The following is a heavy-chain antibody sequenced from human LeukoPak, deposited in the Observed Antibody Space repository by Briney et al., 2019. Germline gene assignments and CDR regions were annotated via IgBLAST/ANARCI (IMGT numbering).Heavy chain of an antibody. CDR1: GFTFSSYG. J-gene: IGHJ4*02. CDR3: ANGGPAAPYFDY. CDR2: IRYDGSNK. Sequence: PGGSLRLSCAASGFTFSSYGMHWVRKAPGKGLEWVAFIRYDGSNKYYADSVKGRFTISRDNSKNTLYLQMNSLRAEDMAVYYCANGGPAAPYFDYWGQGTLVTVSS. D-gene: IGHD2-2*01. V-gene: IGHV3-30*02.